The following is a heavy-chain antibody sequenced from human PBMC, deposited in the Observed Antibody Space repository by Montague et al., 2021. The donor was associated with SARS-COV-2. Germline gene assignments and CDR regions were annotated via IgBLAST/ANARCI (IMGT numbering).Heavy chain of an antibody. Sequence: SETLSLTCTVSGGSLGTSGYYWGWIRQPPGKGLEWIGIMYYSGSTHYNPTLKIRVTVSVDTSNNQFFLKLISVTAADTAVYYCARGLDGYKWGYWGQGTLVTVSS. CDR2: MYYSGST. V-gene: IGHV4-39*01. D-gene: IGHD5-24*01. CDR1: GGSLGTSGYY. J-gene: IGHJ4*02. CDR3: ARGLDGYKWGY.